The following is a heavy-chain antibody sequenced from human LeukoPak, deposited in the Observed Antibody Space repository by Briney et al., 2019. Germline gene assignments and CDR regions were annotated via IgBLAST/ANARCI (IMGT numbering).Heavy chain of an antibody. Sequence: GGSLRLSCAASGFTFSSYWMHWVRQAPGKGLVWVSRINSDGSSTSYADSVKGRFTISRDNAKNTLYLQMSRLRAEDTAVYYCAKGAGNNIVVVTATRIDYWGQGTLVTVSS. V-gene: IGHV3-74*01. J-gene: IGHJ4*02. CDR2: INSDGSST. CDR3: AKGAGNNIVVVTATRIDY. D-gene: IGHD2-15*01. CDR1: GFTFSSYW.